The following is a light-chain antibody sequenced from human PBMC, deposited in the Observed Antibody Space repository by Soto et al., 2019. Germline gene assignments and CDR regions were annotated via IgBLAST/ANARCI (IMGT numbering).Light chain of an antibody. Sequence: IQLTQSPSVLSASVGDRVTISCRANQGINNYLAWYQQKPWKAPKLLIYAASTLQSGVPSRFSGSGSGTEFTLTISSLQPEDFATYYCQQYDSYSWTFGQGTKVDI. V-gene: IGKV1-9*01. CDR3: QQYDSYSWT. CDR2: AAS. J-gene: IGKJ1*01. CDR1: QGINNY.